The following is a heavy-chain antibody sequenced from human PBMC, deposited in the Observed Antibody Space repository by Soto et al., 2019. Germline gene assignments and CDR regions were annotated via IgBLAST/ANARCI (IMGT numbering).Heavy chain of an antibody. J-gene: IGHJ6*02. CDR1: GFPLRTYG. CDR3: AKPQKLQSTTSSLPYFFHGMDV. V-gene: IGHV3-30*18. Sequence: QVQLVESGGGVVQPGRSLRRSCAASGFPLRTYGMHWVRQAPGKGLEWVAVISYDGSNDFYADSVKGRFAISRDNSKNTLYLQMDSLTSGDTAVYFCAKPQKLQSTTSSLPYFFHGMDVWGPGTTVTVSS. D-gene: IGHD6-6*01. CDR2: ISYDGSND.